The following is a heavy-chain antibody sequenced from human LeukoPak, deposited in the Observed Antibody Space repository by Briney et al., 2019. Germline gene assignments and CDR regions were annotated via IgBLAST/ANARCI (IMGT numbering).Heavy chain of an antibody. D-gene: IGHD6-19*01. Sequence: GGSLRLSCAASGFTFSSYSMNWVRQAPGKGLEWVSSISSSGSYIYYADSVKGRFTISRDNAKNSLYLQMNSLRAEDTAVYYCARDSSGWNERLFDYWGQGTLVTVSS. CDR2: ISSSGSYI. J-gene: IGHJ4*02. CDR1: GFTFSSYS. CDR3: ARDSSGWNERLFDY. V-gene: IGHV3-21*01.